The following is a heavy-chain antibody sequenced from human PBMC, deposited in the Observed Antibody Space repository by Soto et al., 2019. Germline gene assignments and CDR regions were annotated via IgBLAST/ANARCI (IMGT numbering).Heavy chain of an antibody. D-gene: IGHD1-26*01. CDR1: GFTFTSSA. J-gene: IGHJ4*02. CDR3: GRDPYSGARYYLDL. Sequence: ASVKVSCKASGFTFTSSAVQWVRQARGQRLEWIGWIGVGSGNRHYAQKFQERVTITRDMSTNTAYMEMKSLRAEDTAVYYCGRDPYSGARYYLDLWGQGTQVTVSS. CDR2: IGVGSGNR. V-gene: IGHV1-58*01.